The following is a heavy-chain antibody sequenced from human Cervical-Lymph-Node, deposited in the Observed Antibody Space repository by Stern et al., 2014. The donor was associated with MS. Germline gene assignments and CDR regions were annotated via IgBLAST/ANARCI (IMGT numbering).Heavy chain of an antibody. D-gene: IGHD6-13*01. Sequence: QVTLKESGPTLVKPTQTLTLTCTFSGFSLSTSGVGVGWIRQPPGKALEWLALIYWDDDKRYSPSLKNRLTITTGTSKNQVVLTMTNMDPVDTATYYCAHRRYSSSWYDYNWFDPWGQGTLVTVSS. CDR3: AHRRYSSSWYDYNWFDP. V-gene: IGHV2-5*02. CDR1: GFSLSTSGVG. J-gene: IGHJ5*02. CDR2: IYWDDDK.